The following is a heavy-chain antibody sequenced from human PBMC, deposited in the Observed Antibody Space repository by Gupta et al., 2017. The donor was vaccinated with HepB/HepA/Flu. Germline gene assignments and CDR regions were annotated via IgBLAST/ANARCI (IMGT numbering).Heavy chain of an antibody. J-gene: IGHJ4*02. CDR3: AGTYYYFDY. CDR2: ISGSGTGT. CDR1: GLTFSSYA. Sequence: EVQLLESGGGLVEPGGSLRLSCAASGLTFSSYAMSWVRQAPGKGLEWVSLISGSGTGTYYADSVKGRFTISRDNSKNTLYLQINSLRADDTAVYYCAGTYYYFDYWGQGTLVTVSS. D-gene: IGHD2-21*01. V-gene: IGHV3-23*01.